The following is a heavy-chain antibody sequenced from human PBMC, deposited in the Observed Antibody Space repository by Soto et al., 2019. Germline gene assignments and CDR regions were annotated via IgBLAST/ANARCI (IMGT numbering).Heavy chain of an antibody. J-gene: IGHJ6*02. Sequence: PLETLSLTCTVSVGSISIYYWSWIRQPPGKGLEWIGDIYYSGSTNYNPSLKSRVTISVDTSKNQFSLKVSSVTAADTAVYYCARDISKYGMDVWGQGTTVTGSS. D-gene: IGHD1-20*01. CDR1: VGSISIYY. CDR3: ARDISKYGMDV. V-gene: IGHV4-59*01. CDR2: IYYSGST.